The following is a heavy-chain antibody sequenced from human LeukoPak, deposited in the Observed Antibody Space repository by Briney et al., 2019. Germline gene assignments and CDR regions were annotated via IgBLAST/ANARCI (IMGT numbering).Heavy chain of an antibody. CDR2: ISSSSSYI. V-gene: IGHV3-21*01. D-gene: IGHD1-1*01. Sequence: GGSLRLSCAASGFTFSSYSMNWVRQAPGKGLEWVSSISSSSSYIYYADSVKGRFTISRDNAKNSLYLQMNSLRAEDTAVYYCARDSRAYYYYGMDVWGQGPTVTISS. J-gene: IGHJ6*02. CDR1: GFTFSSYS. CDR3: ARDSRAYYYYGMDV.